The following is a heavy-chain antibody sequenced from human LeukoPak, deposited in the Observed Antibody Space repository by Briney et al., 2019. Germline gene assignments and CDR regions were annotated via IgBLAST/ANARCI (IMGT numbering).Heavy chain of an antibody. CDR1: GFTFSSYG. CDR2: ISYDGSNK. Sequence: GRSLRPSCAASGFTFSSYGMHGVRQAPGKGLEWVAVISYDGSNKYYADSVKGRFTISRDNSKNTLYLQMNSLRAEDTAVYYCAKVDGSGSPYGMDVWGQGTTVTVSS. J-gene: IGHJ6*02. D-gene: IGHD3-10*01. CDR3: AKVDGSGSPYGMDV. V-gene: IGHV3-30*18.